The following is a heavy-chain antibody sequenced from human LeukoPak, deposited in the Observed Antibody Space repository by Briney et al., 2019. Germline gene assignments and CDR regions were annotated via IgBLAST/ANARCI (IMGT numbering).Heavy chain of an antibody. Sequence: GGSLRLSCAASGFTFSSYAMHWVRQAPGKGLEWVAVISYDGSNIYYADSVEGRFTISRDNSKNTLYLQMDSLRAEDTAVYYCARDYSSGYYRTFDYWGQGTLVTVSS. D-gene: IGHD6-19*01. J-gene: IGHJ4*02. CDR1: GFTFSSYA. V-gene: IGHV3-30*04. CDR2: ISYDGSNI. CDR3: ARDYSSGYYRTFDY.